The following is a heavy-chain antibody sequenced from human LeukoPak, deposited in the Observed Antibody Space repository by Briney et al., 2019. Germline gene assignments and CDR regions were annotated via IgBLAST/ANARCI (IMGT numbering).Heavy chain of an antibody. Sequence: GGSLRLSCAASGFTFSSYEMNWVRQAPGKGLEWVSYISSSGSTIYYADSVKGRFTISRDNAKNSLYLQMNSLRAEDTAVYYCARVGVIDTDAFDIWGQGTMVTVSS. CDR2: ISSSGSTI. D-gene: IGHD3-16*02. V-gene: IGHV3-48*03. J-gene: IGHJ3*02. CDR3: ARVGVIDTDAFDI. CDR1: GFTFSSYE.